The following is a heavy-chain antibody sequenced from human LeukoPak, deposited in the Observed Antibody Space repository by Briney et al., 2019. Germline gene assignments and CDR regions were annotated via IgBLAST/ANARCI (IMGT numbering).Heavy chain of an antibody. J-gene: IGHJ3*02. CDR3: AKEIEGPYDSSGYWFKNAFDI. D-gene: IGHD3-22*01. CDR2: ISYDGSNK. V-gene: IGHV3-30*18. CDR1: GFTFSSYG. Sequence: GGSLRLSCAASGFTFSSYGMHWVRQAPGKGLEWVAVISYDGSNKYYADSVKGRFAISRDNSKNTLYLQMNSLRAEDTAVYYCAKEIEGPYDSSGYWFKNAFDIWGQGTMVTVSS.